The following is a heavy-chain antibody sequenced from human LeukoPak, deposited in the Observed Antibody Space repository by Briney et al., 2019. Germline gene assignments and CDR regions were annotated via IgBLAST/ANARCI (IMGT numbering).Heavy chain of an antibody. V-gene: IGHV3-33*08. J-gene: IGHJ4*02. CDR3: AREEDSSGYGLDY. Sequence: GGSLRLSCAASGFTFSSYAMSWVRQAPGKGLEWVAVIWYDGSNKYYADSVKGRFTISRDNSKNTLYLQMNSLRAEDTAVYYCAREEDSSGYGLDYWGQGTLVTVSS. D-gene: IGHD3-22*01. CDR2: IWYDGSNK. CDR1: GFTFSSYA.